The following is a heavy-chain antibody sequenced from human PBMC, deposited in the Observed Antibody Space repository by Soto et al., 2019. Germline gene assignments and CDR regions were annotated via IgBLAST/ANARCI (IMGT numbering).Heavy chain of an antibody. Sequence: QVQLVQSGAEVKKPGASVKVSCKASGYTFTGYYMHWVRQAPGQGLEWMGWINPNSGGTNYAQKFQGRVTMTGDTSISTADMELSRLRSDDTAVYYGARVYYDILTGYPYGMDVWGQGTTVTVSS. J-gene: IGHJ6*02. D-gene: IGHD3-9*01. CDR3: ARVYYDILTGYPYGMDV. CDR2: INPNSGGT. CDR1: GYTFTGYY. V-gene: IGHV1-2*02.